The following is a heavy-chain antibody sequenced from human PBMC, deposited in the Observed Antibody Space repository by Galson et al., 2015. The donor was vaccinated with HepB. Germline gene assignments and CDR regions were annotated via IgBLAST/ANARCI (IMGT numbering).Heavy chain of an antibody. V-gene: IGHV4-39*01. CDR2: IYYSGST. D-gene: IGHD1-1*01. Sequence: ETLSLTCTVSGGSISSSSYYWGWIRQPPGKGLEWIGSIYYSGSTYYNPSLKSRVTISVDTSKNQFSLKLSSVTAADTAVYYCARQWTTTADYWGQGTLVTVSS. CDR1: GGSISSSSYY. CDR3: ARQWTTTADY. J-gene: IGHJ4*02.